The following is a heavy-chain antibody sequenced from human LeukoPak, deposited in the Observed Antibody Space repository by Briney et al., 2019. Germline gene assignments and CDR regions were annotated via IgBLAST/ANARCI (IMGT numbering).Heavy chain of an antibody. J-gene: IGHJ6*02. CDR1: GYTFTGYY. D-gene: IGHD3-9*01. CDR3: ARAPTLRYFDWSTYGMDV. Sequence: ASVKVSCKASGYTFTGYYMHWVRQAPGQGLEWMGWINPNSGGTNYAQKFQGWVTMTRDTSISTAYMELSRLRSDDTAVYYCARAPTLRYFDWSTYGMDVWGQGTTVTVSS. CDR2: INPNSGGT. V-gene: IGHV1-2*04.